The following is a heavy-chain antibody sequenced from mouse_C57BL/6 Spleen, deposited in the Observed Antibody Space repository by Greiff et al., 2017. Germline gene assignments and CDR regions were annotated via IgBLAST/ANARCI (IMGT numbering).Heavy chain of an antibody. CDR2: IYPRDGST. V-gene: IGHV1-78*01. D-gene: IGHD1-1*01. CDR1: GYTFTDHT. Sequence: QVQLQQSDAELVKPGASVQISCKVSGYTFTDHTIHWMKQRPEQGLEWIGYIYPRDGSTKYNEKFKGKATLTADKSSSTAYMQLNSLTSEDSAVYFCANYYGSSYDAMDYWGQGTSVTVSS. J-gene: IGHJ4*01. CDR3: ANYYGSSYDAMDY.